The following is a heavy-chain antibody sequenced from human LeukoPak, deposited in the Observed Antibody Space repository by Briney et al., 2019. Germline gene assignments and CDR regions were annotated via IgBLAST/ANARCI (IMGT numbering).Heavy chain of an antibody. CDR3: ARDLYGSGSYRWFDP. J-gene: IGHJ5*02. D-gene: IGHD3-10*01. V-gene: IGHV1-18*01. Sequence: ASVKVSCKASGGTFSSYAISWVRQAPGQGLEWMGWISAYNGNTNYAQKLQGRVTMTTDTSTSTAYMELRSLRSDDTAVYYCARDLYGSGSYRWFDPWGQGTLVTVSS. CDR2: ISAYNGNT. CDR1: GGTFSSYA.